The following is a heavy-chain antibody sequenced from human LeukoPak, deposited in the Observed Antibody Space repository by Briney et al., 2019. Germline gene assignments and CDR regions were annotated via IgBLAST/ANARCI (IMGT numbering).Heavy chain of an antibody. CDR2: IYTSGST. J-gene: IGHJ3*02. D-gene: IGHD3-16*01. CDR1: GGSISSYY. V-gene: IGHV4-4*07. CDR3: ASGGGGVLGSAFDI. Sequence: SETLSLTRTVSGGSISSYYWSWIRQPAGKGLEWIGRIYTSGSTNYNPSLKSRVTMSVDTSKNQFSLKLSSVTAADTAVYYCASGGGGVLGSAFDIWGQGTMVTVSS.